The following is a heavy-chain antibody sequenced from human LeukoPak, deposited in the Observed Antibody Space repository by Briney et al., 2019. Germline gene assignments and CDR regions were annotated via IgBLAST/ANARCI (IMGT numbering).Heavy chain of an antibody. CDR1: GFTFSNYG. D-gene: IGHD6-19*01. J-gene: IGHJ4*02. CDR2: ISYDGSNK. Sequence: PGGSLRLSCAASGFTFSNYGMHWVRQAPGKGLEWVAVISYDGSNKYYADSVKGRFTISRDNSKNTLYLQMNSLRAEDTAVYYCAKDRSGWYSIFYSAVDYWGQGTLVTVSS. V-gene: IGHV3-30*18. CDR3: AKDRSGWYSIFYSAVDY.